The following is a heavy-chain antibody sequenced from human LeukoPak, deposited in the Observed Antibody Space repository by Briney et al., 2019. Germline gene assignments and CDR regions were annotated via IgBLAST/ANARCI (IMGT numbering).Heavy chain of an antibody. J-gene: IGHJ4*02. CDR3: AKGGYCSTTSCLAIY. V-gene: IGHV3-15*01. CDR2: IRSRADGGTA. Sequence: PGGSLRLSCAASGFTFRDAWMTWVRQAPGKGLEWVGRIRSRADGGTAEYATAVEGRFTISRDDSTNTLYLHMSNVKTEDTAVYYCAKGGYCSTTSCLAIYWGQGTLVTVSS. D-gene: IGHD2-2*01. CDR1: GFTFRDAW.